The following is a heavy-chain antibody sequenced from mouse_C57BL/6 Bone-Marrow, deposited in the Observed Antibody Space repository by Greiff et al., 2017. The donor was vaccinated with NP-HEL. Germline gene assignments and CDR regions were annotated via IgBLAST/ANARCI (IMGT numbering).Heavy chain of an antibody. CDR1: GFNIKDDY. V-gene: IGHV14-4*01. J-gene: IGHJ3*01. CDR3: TRRPAWFAY. CDR2: IDPENGDT. Sequence: DVKLQESGAELVRPGASVKLSCTASGFNIKDDYMHWVKQRPEQGLEWIGWIDPENGDTEYASKFQGKATITADTSSNTAYLQLSSLTSEDTAVYYCTRRPAWFAYWGQGTLVTVSA.